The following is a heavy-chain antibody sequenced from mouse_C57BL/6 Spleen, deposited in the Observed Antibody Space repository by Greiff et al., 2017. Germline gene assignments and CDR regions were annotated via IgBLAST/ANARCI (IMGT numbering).Heavy chain of an antibody. CDR3: ARSRWDGYFDF. J-gene: IGHJ1*03. CDR1: GFTFTDYY. D-gene: IGHD4-1*01. Sequence: EVQLVESGGGLVQPGGSLSLSCAASGFTFTDYYMSWVRQPPGKALEWLGFIRNKANGYTTEYSASVKGRFTISRDNSQSILYLQMNALRAEDSATYYCARSRWDGYFDFWGTGTTVTVSS. CDR2: IRNKANGYTT. V-gene: IGHV7-3*01.